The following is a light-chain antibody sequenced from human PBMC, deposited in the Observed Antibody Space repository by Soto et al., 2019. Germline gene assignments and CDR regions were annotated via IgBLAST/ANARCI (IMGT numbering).Light chain of an antibody. V-gene: IGKV3-11*01. J-gene: IGKJ3*01. CDR3: QQRSNWPPEFT. CDR1: QDVGTF. Sequence: EIVLTQSPATLSLSPGERTTLSCRASQDVGTFLAWYQQKPVQAPRLLIYGASNRATGIPARFSGSGSGTDFTLTISSLEPEDFAVYYCQQRSNWPPEFTFGPGTKVDIK. CDR2: GAS.